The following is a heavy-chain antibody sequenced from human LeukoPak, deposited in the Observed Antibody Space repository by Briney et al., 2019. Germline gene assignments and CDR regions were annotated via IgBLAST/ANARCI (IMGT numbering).Heavy chain of an antibody. J-gene: IGHJ4*02. CDR2: IYYSGST. CDR1: GXXXSPXX. D-gene: IGHD5-24*01. V-gene: IGHV4-59*01. CDR3: ARDDGYNCIDY. Sequence: SETLSLTCTVXGXXXSPXXXSWIRQXXXXXXEWIGYIYYSGSTNYNPSLKSRVTISLDTSKNQVSLKLTSVTAADTAVYYCARDDGYNCIDYWGQGTLVTVSS.